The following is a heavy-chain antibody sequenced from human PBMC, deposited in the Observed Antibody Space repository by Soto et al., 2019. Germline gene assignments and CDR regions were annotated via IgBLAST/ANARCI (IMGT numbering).Heavy chain of an antibody. Sequence: EVQLVESGGVLIQRGGSLRLSCEASGFRFSDYDMHWVRQPPGKGLEWVSGIGTNADTHYSDSVKGRFTISSENDKNSLYLQMNSLKADDTAVYFCARGRPFWSDFYIDHWGQGTLLTVSS. CDR1: GFRFSDYD. J-gene: IGHJ1*01. CDR3: ARGRPFWSDFYIDH. CDR2: IGTNADT. V-gene: IGHV3-13*01. D-gene: IGHD3-3*01.